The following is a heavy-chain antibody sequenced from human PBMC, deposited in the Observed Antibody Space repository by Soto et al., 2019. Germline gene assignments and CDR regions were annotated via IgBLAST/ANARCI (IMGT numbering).Heavy chain of an antibody. Sequence: EVQLVESGGGLVKPGGSLRLSCAGSGFTFNAYAMNWVRQAPGGGLEWVSSISSTSTYIYYADSVQGRFTISRDNAKNSLFLQLNSLGAEDTAVYYCARGYRGVPSQYEVNDAFDVWGRGTMVTVSS. D-gene: IGHD3-10*01. J-gene: IGHJ3*01. CDR1: GFTFNAYA. CDR2: ISSTSTYI. V-gene: IGHV3-21*01. CDR3: ARGYRGVPSQYEVNDAFDV.